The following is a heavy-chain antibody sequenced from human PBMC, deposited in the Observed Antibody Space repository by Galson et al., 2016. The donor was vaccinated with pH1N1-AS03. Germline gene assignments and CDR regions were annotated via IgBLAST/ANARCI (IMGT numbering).Heavy chain of an antibody. Sequence: VKVSCKVSGYTFTDYNMHWVQQAPGKGLEWMGLVDPDTSKTKYAEKFQGRVTITADTSRDTAYMDLSDLRSADTAIYYCATDGPRGSLSSWGQGTLVTVSS. CDR3: ATDGPRGSLSS. CDR1: GYTFTDYN. J-gene: IGHJ4*02. V-gene: IGHV1-69-2*01. CDR2: VDPDTSKT. D-gene: IGHD6-6*01.